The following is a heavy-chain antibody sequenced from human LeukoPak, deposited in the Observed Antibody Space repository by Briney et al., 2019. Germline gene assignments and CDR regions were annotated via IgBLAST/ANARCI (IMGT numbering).Heavy chain of an antibody. V-gene: IGHV4-31*03. CDR2: IYYSGST. Sequence: PSETLSLTCTVSGGSISSGGYYWSWIRQHPGKGLEWIGYIYYSGSTYYNPSLKSRVTISVDTTKNQFSLKLSSVTAADTAVYYCARAYCGGDCYFPNWFDPWGQGTLVTVCS. CDR1: GGSISSGGYY. D-gene: IGHD2-21*02. J-gene: IGHJ5*02. CDR3: ARAYCGGDCYFPNWFDP.